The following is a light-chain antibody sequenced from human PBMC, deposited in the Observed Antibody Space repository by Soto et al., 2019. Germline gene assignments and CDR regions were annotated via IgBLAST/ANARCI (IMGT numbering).Light chain of an antibody. CDR3: QQNYITPLT. V-gene: IGKV1-39*01. Sequence: DVQLIQSPSPLSASVGDRVSISCRASRAITNHLNWYQQKPGKAPILLVYAASTLETGVPSRFSGSGSGTHFTLTIDNLQPEDVATYFCQQNYITPLTFGGGTKVEI. CDR2: AAS. CDR1: RAITNH. J-gene: IGKJ4*01.